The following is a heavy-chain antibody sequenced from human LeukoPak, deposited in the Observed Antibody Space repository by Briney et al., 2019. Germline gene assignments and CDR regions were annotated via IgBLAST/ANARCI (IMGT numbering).Heavy chain of an antibody. J-gene: IGHJ4*02. Sequence: SETLSLTCAVSGGSINSSNWWSWVRQPPGKGLEWIGEIYHSGSTNHNPSLKSRVSISLDKSKNQFSLKLSPVTAADTAVYYCARDLGTNADWGQGTLVTVSS. D-gene: IGHD1-7*01. CDR2: IYHSGST. CDR3: ARDLGTNAD. V-gene: IGHV4-4*02. CDR1: GGSINSSNW.